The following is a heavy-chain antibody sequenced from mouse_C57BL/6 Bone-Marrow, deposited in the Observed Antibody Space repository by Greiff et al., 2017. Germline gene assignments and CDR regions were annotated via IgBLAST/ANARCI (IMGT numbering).Heavy chain of an antibody. CDR3: ARENYYGSSYDWYFDV. V-gene: IGHV1-61*01. Sequence: QVQLQQPGAELVRPGSSVKLSCKASGYTFTSYWMDWVKQRPGQGLEWIGNIYPSDSETHYNQKFKGKSTLTVDKSSSTAYMQLSSLTSEDSAVYYCARENYYGSSYDWYFDVWGTGTTVTVSS. CDR2: IYPSDSET. J-gene: IGHJ1*03. CDR1: GYTFTSYW. D-gene: IGHD1-1*01.